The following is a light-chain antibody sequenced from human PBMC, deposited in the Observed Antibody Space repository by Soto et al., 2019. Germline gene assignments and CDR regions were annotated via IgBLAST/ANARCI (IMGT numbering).Light chain of an antibody. CDR2: EVS. CDR1: SRDVAAYNY. J-gene: IGLJ1*01. Sequence: QSALTQPASVSGSPGQSITISCTGTSRDVAAYNYVSWYQQHPGKAPKLMIYEVSNRPSGVSNRFSGSKSGNTASLTISGLQAEDEADYYCSSHTNSSNRVLGNVTKVTVL. V-gene: IGLV2-14*01. CDR3: SSHTNSSNRV.